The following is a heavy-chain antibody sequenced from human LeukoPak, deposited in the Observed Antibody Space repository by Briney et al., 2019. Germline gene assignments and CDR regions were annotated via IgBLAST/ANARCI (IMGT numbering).Heavy chain of an antibody. J-gene: IGHJ4*02. CDR3: ARVPEYYYDSSGYGAFDY. Sequence: SQTLSLTCTVSGGSISSGDYYGSWIRLPPGKGLEWIGYIYYSGSTYYNPSLKSRVTISVDSSKDQFSLKLSSVTAADTAVYYCARVPEYYYDSSGYGAFDYWGQGTLVTVSS. D-gene: IGHD3-22*01. V-gene: IGHV4-30-4*01. CDR2: IYYSGST. CDR1: GGSISSGDYY.